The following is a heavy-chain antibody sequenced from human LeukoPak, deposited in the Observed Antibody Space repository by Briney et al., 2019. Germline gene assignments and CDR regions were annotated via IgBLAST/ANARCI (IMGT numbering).Heavy chain of an antibody. Sequence: GGSLRLSCAASGFTFSSYWMHWVRQAPGKGLVWVSRINTDGSSTTYADSVKGRFTISRDNAKNTLYLQMNSLRAEDTAVYYCARDPVLDDYGGNSPYWGQGTLVTVFS. CDR2: INTDGSST. V-gene: IGHV3-74*01. D-gene: IGHD4-23*01. CDR3: ARDPVLDDYGGNSPY. CDR1: GFTFSSYW. J-gene: IGHJ4*02.